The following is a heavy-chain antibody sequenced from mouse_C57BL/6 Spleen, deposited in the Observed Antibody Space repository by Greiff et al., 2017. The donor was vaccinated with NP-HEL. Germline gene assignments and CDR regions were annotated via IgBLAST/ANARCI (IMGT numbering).Heavy chain of an antibody. CDR3: ARGGSNYDNWYFDV. CDR2: ISYDGSN. D-gene: IGHD2-5*01. Sequence: EVQLVESGPGLVKPSQSLSLTCSVTGYSITSGYYWNWIRQFPGNKLEWMGYISYDGSNNYNPSLKNRISITRDTSKNQFFLKLNSVTTEDTATYYCARGGSNYDNWYFDVWGTGTTVTVSS. CDR1: GYSITSGYY. J-gene: IGHJ1*03. V-gene: IGHV3-6*01.